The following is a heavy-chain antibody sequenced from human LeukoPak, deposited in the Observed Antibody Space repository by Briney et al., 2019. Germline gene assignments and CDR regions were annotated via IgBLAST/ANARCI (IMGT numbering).Heavy chain of an antibody. CDR2: IYYSGST. CDR3: ARDYYDSSGYFTAEYFQH. V-gene: IGHV4-39*01. J-gene: IGHJ1*01. Sequence: SETLSLTCTVSGGSISSSSYYWGWIRRPPGKGLEWIGSIYYSGSTYYNPSLKSRVTISVDTSKNQFSLKLSSVTAADTAVYYCARDYYDSSGYFTAEYFQHWGQGTLVTVSS. CDR1: GGSISSSSYY. D-gene: IGHD3-22*01.